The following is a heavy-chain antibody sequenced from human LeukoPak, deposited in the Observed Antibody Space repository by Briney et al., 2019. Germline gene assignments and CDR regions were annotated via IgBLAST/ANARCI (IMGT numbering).Heavy chain of an antibody. Sequence: ASVKVSCKVSGYTLTELSMRWVRQAPGKGLEWMGGFDPEDGETIYAQKFQGRVTMTEDTSTDTAYMELSSLRSEDTAVYYCATVRIIVGATTHFDYWGQGTLVTVSS. V-gene: IGHV1-24*01. CDR2: FDPEDGET. J-gene: IGHJ4*02. CDR1: GYTLTELS. D-gene: IGHD1-26*01. CDR3: ATVRIIVGATTHFDY.